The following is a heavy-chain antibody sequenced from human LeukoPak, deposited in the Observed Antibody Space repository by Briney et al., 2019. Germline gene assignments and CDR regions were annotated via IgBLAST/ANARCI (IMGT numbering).Heavy chain of an antibody. CDR1: GFTFSTYA. V-gene: IGHV3-23*01. J-gene: IGHJ4*02. D-gene: IGHD2-2*01. Sequence: GGSLRLSCAASGFTFSTYAMSWVRQAPGKGLEWVSAISVSAGSTYYADSVKGRFTISRDNSKNTLYLQMNSLRAEDTAVYYCAKGGYCSSTSCPWPDWGQGTLITVSS. CDR3: AKGGYCSSTSCPWPD. CDR2: ISVSAGST.